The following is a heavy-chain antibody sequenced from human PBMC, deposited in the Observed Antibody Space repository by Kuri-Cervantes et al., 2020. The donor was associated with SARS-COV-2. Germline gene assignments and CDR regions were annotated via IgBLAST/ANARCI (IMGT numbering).Heavy chain of an antibody. CDR1: GFTFSSYA. V-gene: IGHV3-23*01. J-gene: IGHJ6*02. CDR2: ISGSGGST. CDR3: AKTPYGSGSYYNPSLGYYYGTDV. Sequence: GGSLRLSCAASGFTFSSYAMSWVRQAPGKGLEWVSAISGSGGSTYYADSVKGRFTISRDNSKNTLYLQMNSLRAEDTAVYYCAKTPYGSGSYYNPSLGYYYGTDVWGQGTTVTVSS. D-gene: IGHD3-10*01.